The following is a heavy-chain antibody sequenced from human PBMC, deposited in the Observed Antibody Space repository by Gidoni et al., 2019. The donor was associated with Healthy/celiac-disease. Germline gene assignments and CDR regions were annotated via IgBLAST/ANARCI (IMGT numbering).Heavy chain of an antibody. CDR1: GFTFSSYA. CDR3: AKDEGNWNRDFDY. V-gene: IGHV3-23*01. D-gene: IGHD1-20*01. J-gene: IGHJ4*02. Sequence: EVQLLESGGGLVQPGGSLRLSCAASGFTFSSYAMSWVRQAPVRGLEWVSAISGSGGSTYSADSVKGRFTISRDNSKNTLYLQMNSLRAEDTAVYYCAKDEGNWNRDFDYWGQGTLVTVSS. CDR2: ISGSGGST.